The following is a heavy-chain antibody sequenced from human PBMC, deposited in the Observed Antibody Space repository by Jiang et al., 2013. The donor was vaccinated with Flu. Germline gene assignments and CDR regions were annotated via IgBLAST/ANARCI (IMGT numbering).Heavy chain of an antibody. CDR1: GITFDDYA. CDR2: ISWNSISI. CDR3: VKDIGMSGHDAFDI. J-gene: IGHJ3*02. D-gene: IGHD1-14*01. V-gene: IGHV3-9*01. Sequence: LIQPGRSLRLSCEVSGITFDDYAMHWVRQAPGKGLEWVSGISWNSISIDYADSVKGRFTISRDNAKNSLYLQMNSLRAEDTALYYCVKDIGMSGHDAFDIWGQGTMVTVSS.